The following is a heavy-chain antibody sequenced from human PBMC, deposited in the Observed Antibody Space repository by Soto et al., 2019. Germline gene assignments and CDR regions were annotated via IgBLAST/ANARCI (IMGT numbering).Heavy chain of an antibody. CDR3: ARVPKWGYQFDS. Sequence: QVQLVQSGAEVKKPGSSVKVSCEASGGTFSGHAISWVRQAPGQGPEWMGGLIPLFGTTQHAQNFQNRLTITADKSTSTAYMELTMLRFEDTAMYYCARVPKWGYQFDSWGQGTLVTVSS. J-gene: IGHJ4*02. CDR2: LIPLFGTT. V-gene: IGHV1-69*06. D-gene: IGHD7-27*01. CDR1: GGTFSGHA.